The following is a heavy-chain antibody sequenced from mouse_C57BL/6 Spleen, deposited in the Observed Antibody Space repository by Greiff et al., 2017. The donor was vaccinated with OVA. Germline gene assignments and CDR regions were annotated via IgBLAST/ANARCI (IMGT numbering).Heavy chain of an antibody. CDR3: AGGGNYDGWFAY. Sequence: VQLQQPGAELVRPGSSVKLSCKASGYTFTSYWMDWVQQRPGQGLEWIGNIYPSDSETHYTQKFKDKATLTVDKSSSTAYMQLSSLTSEDSAVYYGAGGGNYDGWFAYWGQGTLVTVSA. CDR1: GYTFTSYW. V-gene: IGHV1-61*01. CDR2: IYPSDSET. D-gene: IGHD2-1*01. J-gene: IGHJ3*01.